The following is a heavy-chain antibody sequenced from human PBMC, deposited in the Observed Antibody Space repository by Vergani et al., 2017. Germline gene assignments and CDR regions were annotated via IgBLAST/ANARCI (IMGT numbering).Heavy chain of an antibody. CDR1: GFTFSNAW. V-gene: IGHV3-15*01. J-gene: IGHJ4*02. D-gene: IGHD2-2*01. Sequence: EVQLVESGGGLVKPGGSLRLSCAASGFTFSNAWMSWVRQAPGKGLEWVGRIKSKTDGGTPEYAAPVKDRFTISRDDSKNTLYLQMNSLKTEDTAVYYCTTDRAGGYCSSTSCSIFDYWGQGTLVTVSS. CDR2: IKSKTDGGTP. CDR3: TTDRAGGYCSSTSCSIFDY.